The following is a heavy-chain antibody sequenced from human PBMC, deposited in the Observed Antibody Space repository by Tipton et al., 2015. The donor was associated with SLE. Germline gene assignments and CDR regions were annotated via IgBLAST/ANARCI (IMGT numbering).Heavy chain of an antibody. V-gene: IGHV3-21*01. D-gene: IGHD4-17*01. CDR3: AGTSGAHGEYGVGYEYYFYVDV. CDR1: GFTFSTYS. Sequence: SLRLSCAASGFTFSTYSMNWVRQAPGKGLEWVSSITSTSSYTYYTDSVKGRFTISRDNAENSLFLQMNSLRAEDTAVYYCAGTSGAHGEYGVGYEYYFYVDVWGQGTTVTVSS. J-gene: IGHJ6*03. CDR2: ITSTSSYT.